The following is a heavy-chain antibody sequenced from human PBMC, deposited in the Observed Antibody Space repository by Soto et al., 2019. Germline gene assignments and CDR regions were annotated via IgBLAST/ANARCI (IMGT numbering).Heavy chain of an antibody. CDR2: INGDGSTI. V-gene: IGHV3-74*01. CDR1: GVTFSSYW. D-gene: IGHD2-2*01. CDR3: ASGYRDTSSYTIGC. Sequence: PGGSLRLSCSASGVTFSSYWMRWVRQAPGKGLVWVSRINGDGSTINYADSVKGRFTISRDNAKNTLYVQMNILRAEDTSVYYCASGYRDTSSYTIGCGGEGTVATASS. J-gene: IGHJ1*01.